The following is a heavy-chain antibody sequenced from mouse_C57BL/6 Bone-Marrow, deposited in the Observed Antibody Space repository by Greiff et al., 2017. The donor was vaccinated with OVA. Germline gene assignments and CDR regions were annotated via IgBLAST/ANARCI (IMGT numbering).Heavy chain of an antibody. CDR1: GYTFTSYW. D-gene: IGHD2-3*01. V-gene: IGHV1-64*01. Sequence: VQLQQPGAELVKPGASVKLSCKASGYTFTSYWMHWVKQRPGQGLEWIGMIHPNSGSTNYNEKFKSKAKLTVDKSSSTAYLQLSSLTSEDSAVYYCASGDDGYLFAYWGQGTLVTVSA. CDR3: ASGDDGYLFAY. J-gene: IGHJ3*01. CDR2: IHPNSGST.